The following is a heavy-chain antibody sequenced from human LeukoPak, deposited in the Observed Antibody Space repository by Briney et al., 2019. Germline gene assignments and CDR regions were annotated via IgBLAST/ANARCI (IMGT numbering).Heavy chain of an antibody. CDR1: GLTFSNYW. J-gene: IGHJ4*02. V-gene: IGHV3-7*01. D-gene: IGHD3-22*01. CDR3: ARGKPFAPYDSSGFPFGY. CDR2: IKQDGSEK. Sequence: PGGSLRLSCAASGLTFSNYWMSWVRQAPGKGLEWVANIKQDGSEKYYVDSVKGRFTISRDNAKNSLYLQVNSLRAEDTAVYYCARGKPFAPYDSSGFPFGYWGQGTLVTVSS.